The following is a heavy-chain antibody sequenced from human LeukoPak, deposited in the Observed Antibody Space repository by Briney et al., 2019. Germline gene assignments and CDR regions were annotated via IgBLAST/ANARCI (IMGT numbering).Heavy chain of an antibody. D-gene: IGHD3-22*01. CDR2: IRYDGSNK. CDR3: AKDLRDYYDSIPGTYFDY. CDR1: GFTFSSYG. V-gene: IGHV3-30*02. Sequence: GGSLRLSCAASGFTFSSYGMHWVRQAPGKGLEWVAFIRYDGSNKYYADSVKGRFTISRDNSKNTLYLQMNSLRAEDTAVYYCAKDLRDYYDSIPGTYFDYWGQGTLVTVPS. J-gene: IGHJ4*02.